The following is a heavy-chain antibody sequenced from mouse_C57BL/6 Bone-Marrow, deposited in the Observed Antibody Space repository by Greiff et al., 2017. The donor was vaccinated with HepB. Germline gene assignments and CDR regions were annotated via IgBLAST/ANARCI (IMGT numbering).Heavy chain of an antibody. CDR3: ARVLITTVVASDY. CDR1: GFTFSSYA. CDR2: ISDGGSYT. D-gene: IGHD1-1*01. V-gene: IGHV5-4*03. J-gene: IGHJ2*01. Sequence: EVNVVESGGGLVKPGGSLKLSCAASGFTFSSYAMSWVRQTPEKRLEWVATISDGGSYTYYPDNVKGRFTISRDNAKNNLYLQMSHLKSEDTAMYYCARVLITTVVASDYWGQGTTLTVSS.